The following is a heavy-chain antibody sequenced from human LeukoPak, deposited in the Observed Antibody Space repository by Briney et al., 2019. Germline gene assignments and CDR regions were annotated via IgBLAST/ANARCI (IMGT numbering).Heavy chain of an antibody. Sequence: SETLSLACTVSGYSISSGYYWGWIRQPPGKGLEWIGSIYHSGSTYYNPSLKSRVTISVDTSKNQFSLKLSSVTAADTAVYYCARVGRRYYYDSSGYFGSLDYWGQGTLVTVSS. CDR1: GYSISSGYY. D-gene: IGHD3-22*01. J-gene: IGHJ4*02. V-gene: IGHV4-38-2*02. CDR3: ARVGRRYYYDSSGYFGSLDY. CDR2: IYHSGST.